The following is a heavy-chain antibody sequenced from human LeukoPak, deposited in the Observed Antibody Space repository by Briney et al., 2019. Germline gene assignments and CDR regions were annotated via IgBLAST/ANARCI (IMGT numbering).Heavy chain of an antibody. J-gene: IGHJ2*01. CDR2: IYKNGGT. V-gene: IGHV4-4*07. Sequence: SETLSLACTVSGGSISSYYWSWIRQSAGKGLEWIGRIYKNGGTYYNPSLKSRVTMSVDTSKNQFSLKLNSVTAADTALYYCARDREWLIPGYFDLWGRGSLVTVSS. D-gene: IGHD6-19*01. CDR3: ARDREWLIPGYFDL. CDR1: GGSISSYY.